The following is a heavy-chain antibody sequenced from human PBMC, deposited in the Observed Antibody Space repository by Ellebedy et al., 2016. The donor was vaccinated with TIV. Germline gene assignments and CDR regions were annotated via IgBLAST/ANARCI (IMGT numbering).Heavy chain of an antibody. V-gene: IGHV3-23*01. CDR2: ISGSGGST. J-gene: IGHJ4*02. D-gene: IGHD5-24*01. CDR1: GFTFSSYA. Sequence: GESLKISCAASGFTFSSYAMSWVRQAPGKGLEWVSAISGSGGSTYYADSVKGRFTISRDNSKNTLYLQMNSLRAEDTAVYYCAKDKGDGYNSYFDYWGQGTLVTVSS. CDR3: AKDKGDGYNSYFDY.